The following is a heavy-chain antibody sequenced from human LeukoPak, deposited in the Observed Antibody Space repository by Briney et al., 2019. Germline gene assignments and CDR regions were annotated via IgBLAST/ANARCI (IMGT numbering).Heavy chain of an antibody. V-gene: IGHV4-30-4*08. J-gene: IGHJ3*02. Sequence: SETLSLTCTVSGGSISSGDYYWSWIRQPPGKGLEWIGYIYYSGSTYYNPSLKSRVTISVDTSKNQFSLKLSSVTAADTAVYYCARDVDSSSGDDAFDIWGQGTMVTVSS. CDR2: IYYSGST. D-gene: IGHD6-6*01. CDR3: ARDVDSSSGDDAFDI. CDR1: GGSISSGDYY.